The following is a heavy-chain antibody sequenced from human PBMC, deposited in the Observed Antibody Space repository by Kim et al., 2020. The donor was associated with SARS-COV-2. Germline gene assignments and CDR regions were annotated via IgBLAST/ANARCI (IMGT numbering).Heavy chain of an antibody. Sequence: GESLKISCKGSGYSFTSYWIGWVRQMPGKGLEWMGIIYPGDSDTRYSPSFQGQVTISADKSISTAYLQWSSLKASDTAMYYWARLSSSSWWGGFRSDWIDPWGQGALVPVSP. CDR2: IYPGDSDT. J-gene: IGHJ5*02. V-gene: IGHV5-51*01. CDR3: ARLSSSSWWGGFRSDWIDP. D-gene: IGHD6-13*01. CDR1: GYSFTSYW.